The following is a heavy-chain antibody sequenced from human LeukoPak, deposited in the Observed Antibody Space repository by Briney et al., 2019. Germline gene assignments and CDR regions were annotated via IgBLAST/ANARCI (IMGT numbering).Heavy chain of an antibody. Sequence: GGSLRLSRAASGFTFSSYWMSWVRQAPGKGLEWVANIKQDGSEKYYVDSVKGRFTISRDNAKNSLYLQMNSLRAEDTAVYYCARDYAYYDFWSVYYDKGVFDYWGQGTLVTVSS. CDR1: GFTFSSYW. D-gene: IGHD3-3*01. J-gene: IGHJ4*02. CDR2: IKQDGSEK. CDR3: ARDYAYYDFWSVYYDKGVFDY. V-gene: IGHV3-7*01.